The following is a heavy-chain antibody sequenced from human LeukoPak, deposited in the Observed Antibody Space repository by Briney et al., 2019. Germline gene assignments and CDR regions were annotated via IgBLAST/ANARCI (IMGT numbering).Heavy chain of an antibody. Sequence: ASVKVSCKASGYTFTGYYMHWVRQAPGQGLEWMGRINPNSGGTNYAQKFQGRVTMTRDTSISTAYMELSRLRSDDTAVYYCARDRGLRYRSGAFDIWGQGTMVTVSS. CDR3: ARDRGLRYRSGAFDI. CDR2: INPNSGGT. V-gene: IGHV1-2*06. CDR1: GYTFTGYY. J-gene: IGHJ3*02. D-gene: IGHD5-12*01.